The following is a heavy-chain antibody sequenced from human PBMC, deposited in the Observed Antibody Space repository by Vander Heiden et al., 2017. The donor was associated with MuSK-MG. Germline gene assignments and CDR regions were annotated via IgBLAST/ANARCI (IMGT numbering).Heavy chain of an antibody. D-gene: IGHD3-3*01. J-gene: IGHJ5*02. CDR3: ARSGFWSGENRFDP. CDR2: IYYSGST. Sequence: QVQLQESGPGLVKPSQTLSLTCTVSGRSISGGAYYWNWIRQPPGKGLEWIGNIYYSGSTHYNPSLKSRVTILVDTSKNQFSVKLSSVTAADTAVYYCARSGFWSGENRFDPWGQGTLVTVSS. V-gene: IGHV4-30-4*01. CDR1: GRSISGGAYY.